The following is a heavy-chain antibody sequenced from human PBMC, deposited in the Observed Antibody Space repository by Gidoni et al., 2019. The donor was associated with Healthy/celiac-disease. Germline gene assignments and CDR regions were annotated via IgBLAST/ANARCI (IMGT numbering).Heavy chain of an antibody. V-gene: IGHV4-59*08. CDR3: ARRATVTTRGGYYYYGMDV. D-gene: IGHD4-4*01. CDR1: GGPITSYY. Sequence: QVQLQESGPGLVKPSAPLSLTCTVSGGPITSYYWSWIRQPPGKGLEWIGYIYYSGSTNYNPSLKSRVTISVDTSKNQFSLKLSSVTAADTAVYYGARRATVTTRGGYYYYGMDVWGQGTTVTVSS. CDR2: IYYSGST. J-gene: IGHJ6*02.